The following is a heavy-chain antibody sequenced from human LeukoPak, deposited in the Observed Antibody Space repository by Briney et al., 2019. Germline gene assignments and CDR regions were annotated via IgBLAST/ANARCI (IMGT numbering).Heavy chain of an antibody. CDR3: DVAQNY. CDR2: IGGVGRST. Sequence: GGSLRLSCTASGFIFSSYAMSWVRQAPGKGLEWVSGIGGVGRSTYYADSVKGRFTISRDNSKNTLYLQMNSLRAEDTAVYYCDVAQNYWGQGTLVTVSS. J-gene: IGHJ4*02. CDR1: GFIFSSYA. V-gene: IGHV3-23*01.